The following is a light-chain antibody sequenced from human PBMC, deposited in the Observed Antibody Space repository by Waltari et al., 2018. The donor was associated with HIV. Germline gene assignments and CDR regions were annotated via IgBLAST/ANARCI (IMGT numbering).Light chain of an antibody. V-gene: IGLV2-14*03. Sequence: QSALTQPASVSGSPGQSITISCTGTSSDVGGYNYVSWYQQHPGKAPKLLIYDVSNRPSGVSNRVSCSKSGNTASLTISGLQAEDEADYYCISYTSSSTVVFGGGTKLTVL. CDR1: SSDVGGYNY. CDR2: DVS. J-gene: IGLJ2*01. CDR3: ISYTSSSTVV.